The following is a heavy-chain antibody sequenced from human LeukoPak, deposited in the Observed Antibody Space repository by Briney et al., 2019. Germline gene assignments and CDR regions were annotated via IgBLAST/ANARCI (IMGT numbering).Heavy chain of an antibody. CDR1: GFTFSSYW. D-gene: IGHD3-10*01. Sequence: GGSLRLSCAASGFTFSSYWMHWVRQAPGKGLVWVSRINSDGSSTSYADSVKGRFTISRDNAKNSLYLQMNSLRVEDTAVYYCARDRVSGSGSIDYWGQGTLVTVSS. CDR3: ARDRVSGSGSIDY. CDR2: INSDGSST. V-gene: IGHV3-74*01. J-gene: IGHJ4*02.